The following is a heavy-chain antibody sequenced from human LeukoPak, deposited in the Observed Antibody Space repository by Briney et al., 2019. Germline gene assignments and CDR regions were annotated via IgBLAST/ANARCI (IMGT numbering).Heavy chain of an antibody. D-gene: IGHD3-22*01. Sequence: SETLSLTCTVSGGSISSGSYYWSWIRQPAGKGLEWIGRIYTSGSTNYNPSLKSRVTISVDTPKNQFSLRLSSVTAADTAVYYCARVTGYMIEDYFDYWGQGTLVTVSS. CDR2: IYTSGST. V-gene: IGHV4-61*02. CDR3: ARVTGYMIEDYFDY. J-gene: IGHJ4*02. CDR1: GGSISSGSYY.